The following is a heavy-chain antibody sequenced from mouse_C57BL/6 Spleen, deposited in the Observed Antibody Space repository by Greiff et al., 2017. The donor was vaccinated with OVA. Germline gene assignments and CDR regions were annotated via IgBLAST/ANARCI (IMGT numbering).Heavy chain of an antibody. CDR2: IYPGSGNT. J-gene: IGHJ1*03. Sequence: VKLQESGAELVRPGASVKLSCKASGYTFTDYYINWVKQRPGQGLEWIARIYPGSGNTYYNEKFKGKATLTAEKSSSTAYMQLSSLTSEDSAVYFCARGYYGSSLWYFDVWGTGTTVTVSS. CDR1: GYTFTDYY. V-gene: IGHV1-76*01. D-gene: IGHD1-1*01. CDR3: ARGYYGSSLWYFDV.